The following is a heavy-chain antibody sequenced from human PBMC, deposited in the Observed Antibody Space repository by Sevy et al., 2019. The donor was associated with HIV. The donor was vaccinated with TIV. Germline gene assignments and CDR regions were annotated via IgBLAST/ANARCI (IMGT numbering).Heavy chain of an antibody. Sequence: GGSLRLSCAGSGFTFGGYMMNWVRQAPGRGLEWVARVSRDGGTPEYVDSAKGRFTISRDNSKNTVYLQLKELRAEDTALEYCVKEGRDDFNPYLDFWGQGILVTVSS. CDR2: VSRDGGTP. J-gene: IGHJ4*02. CDR1: GFTFGGYM. V-gene: IGHV3-23*01. CDR3: VKEGRDDFNPYLDF. D-gene: IGHD3-10*01.